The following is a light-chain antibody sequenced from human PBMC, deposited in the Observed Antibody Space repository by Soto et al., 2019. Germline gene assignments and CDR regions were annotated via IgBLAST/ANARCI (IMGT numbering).Light chain of an antibody. V-gene: IGLV2-14*01. CDR2: AVS. CDR1: SSDVGGYNY. CDR3: CSYTVSGTYV. Sequence: QSVLTQPASVSGSPGQSITISCTGTSSDVGGYNYVSWYQQHPGKAPKLMIYAVSNRPSGVSNRFSGSKPGNTATLTISGLQAEDEADYYCCSYTVSGTYVFGTGTKVTV. J-gene: IGLJ1*01.